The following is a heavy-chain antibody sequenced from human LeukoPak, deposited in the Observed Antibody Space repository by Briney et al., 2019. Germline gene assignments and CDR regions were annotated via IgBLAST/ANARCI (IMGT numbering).Heavy chain of an antibody. CDR3: AKPPTDYYDSSGYYRSVNYFDY. CDR1: GFTVSSNY. J-gene: IGHJ4*02. V-gene: IGHV3-30*18. Sequence: GGSLRLSCAASGFTVSSNYMSWVRQAPGKGLEWVAVISYDGSNKYYADSVKGRFTISRDNSKNTLYLQMNSLRAEDTAVYYCAKPPTDYYDSSGYYRSVNYFDYWGQGTLVTVSS. D-gene: IGHD3-22*01. CDR2: ISYDGSNK.